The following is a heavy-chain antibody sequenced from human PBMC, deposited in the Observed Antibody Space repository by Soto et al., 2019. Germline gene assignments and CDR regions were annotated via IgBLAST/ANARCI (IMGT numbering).Heavy chain of an antibody. CDR1: GGTFDSHA. D-gene: IGHD3-3*01. J-gene: IGHJ3*02. CDR2: IIPSLGIA. V-gene: IGHV1-69*04. Sequence: QVQLVQSGAEVKKPGSSVKVSCKASGGTFDSHAITWVRQAPGQGLEWMGKIIPSLGIANDAQKFQGRVTITAYKDTITGYMELRSLRSEDTAVYYCARVSSGGMRERGALDIWRQGTVVTVSS. CDR3: ARVSSGGMRERGALDI.